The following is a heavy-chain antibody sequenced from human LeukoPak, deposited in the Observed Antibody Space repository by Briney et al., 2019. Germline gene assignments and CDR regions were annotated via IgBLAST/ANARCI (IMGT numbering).Heavy chain of an antibody. V-gene: IGHV5-51*01. CDR1: GYSFPSYW. Sequence: GESLKISCKASGYSFPSYWIGWVRQMPGKGLEWMGTIYPGDSDTKYSPSFQGQVTISADKSISTAYLRWSSLKASDTAMYYCARHPPYYRGSRWFDPWGQGTLVTVSS. CDR3: ARHPPYYRGSRWFDP. CDR2: IYPGDSDT. D-gene: IGHD3-10*01. J-gene: IGHJ5*02.